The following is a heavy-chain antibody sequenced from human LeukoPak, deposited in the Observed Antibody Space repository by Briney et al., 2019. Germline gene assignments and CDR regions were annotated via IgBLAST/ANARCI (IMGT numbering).Heavy chain of an antibody. CDR3: ARDRYCSGGSCYGYYFDY. J-gene: IGHJ4*02. D-gene: IGHD2-15*01. CDR1: GFTFSSYA. CDR2: ISGSGGST. V-gene: IGHV3-23*01. Sequence: GGSLRLSCAASGFTFSSYAMSWVRQAPGKGLEWVSAISGSGGSTYYADSVKGRFTISRDNSKNTLYLQMNSLRAEDTAVYYCARDRYCSGGSCYGYYFDYWGQGTLVTVSS.